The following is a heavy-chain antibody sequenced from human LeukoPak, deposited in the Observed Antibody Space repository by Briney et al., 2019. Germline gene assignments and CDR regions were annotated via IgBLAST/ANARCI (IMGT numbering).Heavy chain of an antibody. CDR2: INTAGTTP. D-gene: IGHD6-6*01. CDR1: GFTFSSYW. J-gene: IGHJ4*02. CDR3: ARPLSGYSSSLGY. Sequence: GGSLRLSCAASGFTFSSYWMDWVRRAPGKGLVWVSRINTAGTTPTSSASLKGRFTISRHNAKNTLYLQMNTLRAEDTAVYYCARPLSGYSSSLGYWGQGTLVTVSS. V-gene: IGHV3-74*01.